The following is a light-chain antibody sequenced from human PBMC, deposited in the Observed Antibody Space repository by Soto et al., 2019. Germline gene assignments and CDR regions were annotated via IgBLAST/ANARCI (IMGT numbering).Light chain of an antibody. J-gene: IGLJ1*01. CDR3: SSYTTNSTLL. CDR1: SSDVGGYDY. CDR2: EVS. V-gene: IGLV2-14*01. Sequence: QSALTQPASVSGSPGQSITISCTGTSSDVGGYDYVSWYQQHPDKAPKLMISEVSNRPSGVSNRFSGSKSGNTASLTISGLEAEDEADYYCSSYTTNSTLLFGTGNKLTVL.